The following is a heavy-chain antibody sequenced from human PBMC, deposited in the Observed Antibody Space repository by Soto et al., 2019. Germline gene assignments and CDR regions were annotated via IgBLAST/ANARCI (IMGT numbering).Heavy chain of an antibody. D-gene: IGHD6-6*01. CDR3: AKENGFQFVNFGASGFDY. J-gene: IGHJ4*02. Sequence: EVQLLESGGGLVQPGGSLRLSCAASGFRFSSKAMSWVRQAPGKGLEWVSIISGSGSSTYYTDSLKGRFTISRDNSKNMVYLEMNYLRAEDTAVYYCAKENGFQFVNFGASGFDYWGQGSLVSVFS. CDR2: ISGSGSST. CDR1: GFRFSSKA. V-gene: IGHV3-23*01.